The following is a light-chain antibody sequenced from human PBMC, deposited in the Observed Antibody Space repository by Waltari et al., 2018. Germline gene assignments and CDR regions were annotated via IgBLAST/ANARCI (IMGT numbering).Light chain of an antibody. CDR3: QQRSDLPPIT. V-gene: IGKV3-11*01. J-gene: IGKJ1*01. CDR2: DAS. CDR1: QSNRTY. Sequence: IVLTQSPATLSSSPGARANLSCRASQSNRTYLAWYQQKPGQAPRLLISDASYRATGIPARFSGSGSGTDFTLTISSLEPEDFAVYYCQQRSDLPPITFGQGTKVEI.